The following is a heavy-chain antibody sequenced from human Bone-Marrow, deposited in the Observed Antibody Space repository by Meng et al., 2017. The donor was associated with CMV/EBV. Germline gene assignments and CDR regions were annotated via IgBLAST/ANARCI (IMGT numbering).Heavy chain of an antibody. D-gene: IGHD6-13*01. Sequence: GGSLRLSCAASGFTFINYTMNWVRQAPGKGLEWVSSISSGSTYIYYADSVRGRFTISRDNAKNSLYLQMNSLRAEDTAVYYCARDRHSNNWYTIDYWGQGTLVTVSS. CDR2: ISSGSTYI. V-gene: IGHV3-21*01. J-gene: IGHJ4*02. CDR3: ARDRHSNNWYTIDY. CDR1: GFTFINYT.